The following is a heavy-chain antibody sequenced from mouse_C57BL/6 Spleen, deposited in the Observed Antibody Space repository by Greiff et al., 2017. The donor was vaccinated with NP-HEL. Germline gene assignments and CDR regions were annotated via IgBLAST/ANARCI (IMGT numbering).Heavy chain of an antibody. V-gene: IGHV1-50*01. D-gene: IGHD2-4*01. J-gene: IGHJ1*03. CDR3: ALDDFSYWYFDV. CDR1: GYTFTSYW. Sequence: QVQLQQPGAELVKPGASVRLSCKASGYTFTSYWMQWLKQRPGQGLEWIGEIDPSDSYTNYNQKFKGKATLTVDTSSRTAYMQLSSLTSEDSAVYYCALDDFSYWYFDVWGTGTTVTVSS. CDR2: IDPSDSYT.